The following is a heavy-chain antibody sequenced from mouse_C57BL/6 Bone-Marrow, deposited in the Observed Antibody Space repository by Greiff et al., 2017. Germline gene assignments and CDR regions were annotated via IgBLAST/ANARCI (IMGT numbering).Heavy chain of an antibody. D-gene: IGHD2-1*01. V-gene: IGHV1-50*01. CDR1: GYTFTSYW. J-gene: IGHJ1*03. CDR3: ASDIYGNHWYFDV. CDR2: IDPSDSYT. Sequence: VQLQQPGAELVKPGASVKLSCKASGYTFTSYWMQWVKQRPGQGLEWIGEIDPSDSYTNYNQKFKGKATLTVDTSASTAYMQLSSLTSEDSAVYYCASDIYGNHWYFDVWGTGTTVTVSS.